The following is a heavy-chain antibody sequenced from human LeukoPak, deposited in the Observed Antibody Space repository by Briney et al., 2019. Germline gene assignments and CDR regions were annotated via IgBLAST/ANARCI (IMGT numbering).Heavy chain of an antibody. J-gene: IGHJ4*02. Sequence: SVKVSCKTSGYTFISYHMHWVGQAPGQGLEWMGGIIPIFGTANYAQKFQGRVTITADESTSTAYMELSSLRSEDTAVYYCARTESLYSSSSALDYWGQGTLVTVSS. CDR2: IIPIFGTA. CDR1: GYTFISYH. V-gene: IGHV1-69*13. CDR3: ARTESLYSSSSALDY. D-gene: IGHD6-13*01.